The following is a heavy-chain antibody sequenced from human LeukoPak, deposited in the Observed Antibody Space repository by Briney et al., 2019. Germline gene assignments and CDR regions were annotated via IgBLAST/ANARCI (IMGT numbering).Heavy chain of an antibody. CDR1: GFTFSSYW. D-gene: IGHD2/OR15-2a*01. CDR2: IKQDGSEK. CDR3: TRDSRGTFDY. V-gene: IGHV3-7*01. Sequence: GGSLRLSCAASGFTFSSYWMRWVRQAPGKGLECVANIKQDGSEKHYVDSVKGRFTISRDNGKNSLYLQMNSLRAEDTAVYYCTRDSRGTFDYWGQGTLVTVSS. J-gene: IGHJ4*02.